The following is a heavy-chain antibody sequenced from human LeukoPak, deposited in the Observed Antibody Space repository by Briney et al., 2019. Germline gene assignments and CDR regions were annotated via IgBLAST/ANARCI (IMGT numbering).Heavy chain of an antibody. J-gene: IGHJ4*02. Sequence: ASVKASCKASGYTFTGYYMHWARQAPGQGLEWMGWINPNSGGTNYAQKFQGRVTMTRDTSISTAYMELSRLRSDDTAVYYCARGVESWSDYCDYWGQGTLVTVSS. D-gene: IGHD3-3*01. V-gene: IGHV1-2*02. CDR3: ARGVESWSDYCDY. CDR2: INPNSGGT. CDR1: GYTFTGYY.